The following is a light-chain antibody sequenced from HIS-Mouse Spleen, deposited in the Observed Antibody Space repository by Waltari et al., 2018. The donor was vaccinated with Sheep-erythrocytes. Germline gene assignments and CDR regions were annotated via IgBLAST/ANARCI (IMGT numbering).Light chain of an antibody. CDR1: SSDGGGYNY. CDR2: DVS. V-gene: IGLV2-11*01. CDR3: CSYAGSYNHV. J-gene: IGLJ1*01. Sequence: QSALTQPRSVSGSPGQSVTIPFTGTSSDGGGYNYVSWYQQHPGKAPKLMIYDVSKRPSGVPDRFSGSKSGNTASLTISGLQAEDEADYYCCSYAGSYNHVFATGTKVTVL.